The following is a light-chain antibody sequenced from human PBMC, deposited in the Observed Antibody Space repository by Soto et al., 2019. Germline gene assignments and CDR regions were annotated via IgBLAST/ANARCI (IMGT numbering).Light chain of an antibody. CDR1: SSNIGAGYD. CDR3: AVWDDSLTAWV. V-gene: IGLV1-40*01. Sequence: QSVLTQPPSVSGAPGQSITISCAGSSSNIGAGYDVQWFQQVPGRAPKLLIYGNGNRPSGVPDRFSGSNSGASASLAITGLRAEDEADYYCAVWDDSLTAWVFGGGTKLTVL. J-gene: IGLJ3*02. CDR2: GNG.